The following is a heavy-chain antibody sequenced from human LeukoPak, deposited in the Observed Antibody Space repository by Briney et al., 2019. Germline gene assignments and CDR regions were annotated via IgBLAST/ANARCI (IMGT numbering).Heavy chain of an antibody. CDR1: GFTFSSYS. CDR3: ARDRVVPAAIYAFDI. Sequence: GGSLRLSCAASGFTFSSYSMNWVRQAPGEGLEWVSSISSSSSYIYYTDSVKGRFTISRDNAKNSLYLQMNSPRAEDTAVYYCARDRVVPAAIYAFDIWGQGTMVTVSS. J-gene: IGHJ3*02. CDR2: ISSSSSYI. D-gene: IGHD2-2*02. V-gene: IGHV3-21*01.